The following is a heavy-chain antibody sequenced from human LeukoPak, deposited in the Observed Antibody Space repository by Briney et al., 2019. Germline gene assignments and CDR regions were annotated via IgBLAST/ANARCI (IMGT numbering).Heavy chain of an antibody. J-gene: IGHJ4*02. Sequence: GGSLRLSCAASGFTVSNTYMNWVRQAPGKGLEWVGRVKNRGDGMATDYAAPVKGRFIISRDDSKKTVYLQMDSLKTEDTAVYFCTTEYFGGFEYWGQGTLVTVSS. CDR3: TTEYFGGFEY. D-gene: IGHD3-16*01. CDR1: GFTVSNTY. CDR2: VKNRGDGMAT. V-gene: IGHV3-15*07.